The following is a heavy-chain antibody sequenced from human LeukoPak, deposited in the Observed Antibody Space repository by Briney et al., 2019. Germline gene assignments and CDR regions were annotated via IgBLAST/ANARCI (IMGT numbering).Heavy chain of an antibody. J-gene: IGHJ4*02. D-gene: IGHD3-22*01. CDR1: GFTFNSYS. CDR2: ISSSSRFI. CDR3: ATRWYYDNSGPDY. V-gene: IGHV3-21*04. Sequence: PGGSLRLSCAASGFTFNSYSMNWFRQAPGKGLEWVSSISSSSRFIYYADSVKGRFTISRDNAKNSLYLQMNSLRAEDTAVYYCATRWYYDNSGPDYWGQGTLVTVSS.